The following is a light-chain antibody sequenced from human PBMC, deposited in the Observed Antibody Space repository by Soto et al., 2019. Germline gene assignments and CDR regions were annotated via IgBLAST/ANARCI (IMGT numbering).Light chain of an antibody. CDR2: DAS. J-gene: IGKJ5*01. CDR3: QPRSTALIT. CDR1: QSVSSY. V-gene: IGKV3-11*01. Sequence: RASQSVSSYLAWYKQKPGQAPRPLIYDASNRATGIPARFSGSGPGTAYTLTLRTLHPYYSELQNCQPRSTALITFSQGTRLEIK.